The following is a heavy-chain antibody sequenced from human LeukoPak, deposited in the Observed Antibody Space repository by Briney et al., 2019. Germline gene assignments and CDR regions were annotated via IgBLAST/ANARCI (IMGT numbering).Heavy chain of an antibody. Sequence: ASVKVSCKVSGYTLTELSMHWVRQAPGKGLEWMGGFDPEDGETIYAQKFQGRVTITADKSTSTAYMELSSLRSEDTAVYYCARAGSYYDFWSGQYYGMDVWGQGTTVTVSS. V-gene: IGHV1-24*01. CDR2: FDPEDGET. D-gene: IGHD3-3*01. CDR1: GYTLTELS. CDR3: ARAGSYYDFWSGQYYGMDV. J-gene: IGHJ6*02.